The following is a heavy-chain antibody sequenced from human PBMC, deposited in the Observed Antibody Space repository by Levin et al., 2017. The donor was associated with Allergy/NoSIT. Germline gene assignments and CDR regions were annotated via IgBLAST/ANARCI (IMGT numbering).Heavy chain of an antibody. CDR1: GFTFSSYA. D-gene: IGHD3-16*02. CDR2: ISYDGSNK. Sequence: GGSLRLSCAASGFTFSSYAMHWVRQAPGKGLEWVAVISYDGSNKYYADSVKGRFTISRDNSKNTLYLQMNSLRAEDTAVYYCARSSYRAGRGYFQHWGQGTLVTVSS. CDR3: ARSSYRAGRGYFQH. V-gene: IGHV3-30*04. J-gene: IGHJ1*01.